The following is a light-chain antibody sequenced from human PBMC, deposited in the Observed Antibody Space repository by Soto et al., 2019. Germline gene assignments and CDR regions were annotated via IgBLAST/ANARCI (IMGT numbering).Light chain of an antibody. Sequence: QSTLAQPASVSGSTGRSITISCTGTSSDVGAYNYDSWYQQYPGEAPKVIIYDVSHRPAGVSNRFSGSKSGNTASLTISGLQTQDEADYYCSSYTSATTYVFGTGTKVTVL. CDR1: SSDVGAYNY. CDR3: SSYTSATTYV. V-gene: IGLV2-14*01. CDR2: DVS. J-gene: IGLJ1*01.